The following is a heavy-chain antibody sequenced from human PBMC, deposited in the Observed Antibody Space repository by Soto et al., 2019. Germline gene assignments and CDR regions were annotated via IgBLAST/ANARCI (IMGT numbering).Heavy chain of an antibody. J-gene: IGHJ4*02. CDR1: GGSIASSGNF. Sequence: QVQLQESGPGLVKPSQTLSLTCTVSGGSIASSGNFWTWIRHHPGKGLEWLGYIVNSGTAYDTPSLKSRLSISIDTSKNHFSLSLTSLTAADTAVYFCARGDAGGWFLDSWGQGAQVIVSS. D-gene: IGHD6-19*01. CDR3: ARGDAGGWFLDS. V-gene: IGHV4-31*03. CDR2: IVNSGTA.